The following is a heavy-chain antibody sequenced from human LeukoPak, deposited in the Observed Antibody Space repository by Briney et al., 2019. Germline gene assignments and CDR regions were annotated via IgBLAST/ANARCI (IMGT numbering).Heavy chain of an antibody. V-gene: IGHV4-30-2*01. J-gene: IGHJ4*02. CDR3: ARESPMGSGSPNYYFDY. CDR2: IYHSGST. Sequence: SQTLSLTCTVSGGSNSSGGYYWSWIRQPPGKGLEWIGYIYHSGSTYYNPSLKSRVTISVDRSKNQFSLKLSSVTAADTAVYYCARESPMGSGSPNYYFDYWGQGTLVT. D-gene: IGHD3-10*01. CDR1: GGSNSSGGYY.